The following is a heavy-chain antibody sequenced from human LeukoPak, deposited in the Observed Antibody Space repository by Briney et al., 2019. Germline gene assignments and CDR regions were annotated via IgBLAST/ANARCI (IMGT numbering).Heavy chain of an antibody. CDR3: ARSRGLDVHYYYYMDV. Sequence: GGSLRLSCAASGFTFSSYAVHWVRQAPGKGLEYVSAITSDGGRTYYANSVKGRFTISRDNSKNTLYLQMGRLRAEDMAVYYCARSRGLDVHYYYYMDVWGKGTTVTVSS. D-gene: IGHD3-10*01. J-gene: IGHJ6*03. V-gene: IGHV3-64*01. CDR1: GFTFSSYA. CDR2: ITSDGGRT.